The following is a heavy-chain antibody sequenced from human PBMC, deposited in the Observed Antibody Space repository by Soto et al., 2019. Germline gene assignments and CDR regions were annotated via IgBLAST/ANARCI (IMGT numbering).Heavy chain of an antibody. CDR2: IYPGDSDT. V-gene: IGHV5-51*01. CDR3: ARQYCSSTSCYYYYYGMDV. J-gene: IGHJ6*02. CDR1: GYSFTSYW. D-gene: IGHD2-2*01. Sequence: PGESLKISCKGSGYSFTSYWIGWVRQMPGKGLEWMGIIYPGDSDTRYSPSFQGQVTISADKSISTAYLQWSSLKASDTAMYYCARQYCSSTSCYYYYYGMDVWGQGTTVTVSS.